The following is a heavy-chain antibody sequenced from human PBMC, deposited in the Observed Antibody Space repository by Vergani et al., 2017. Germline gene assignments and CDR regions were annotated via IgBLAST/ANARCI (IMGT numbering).Heavy chain of an antibody. D-gene: IGHD6-6*01. V-gene: IGHV4-34*01. Sequence: QVQLQESGPGLVKPSETLSLTCGIYGDSLRGHYWSWIRQPPGKGLEWIGEINHSGSTNYNPSLKSRVTISVDTSKNQFSLKLSSVTAADTAVYYCARGRSSSSSAVAYYYYMDVWGKGTTVTVSS. CDR3: ARGRSSSSSAVAYYYYMDV. CDR2: INHSGST. CDR1: GDSLRGHY. J-gene: IGHJ6*03.